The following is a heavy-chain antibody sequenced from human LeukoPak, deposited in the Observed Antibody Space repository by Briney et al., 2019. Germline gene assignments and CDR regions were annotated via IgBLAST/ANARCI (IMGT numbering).Heavy chain of an antibody. CDR3: ARDWSIPSLTGYYIDV. V-gene: IGHV3-74*03. D-gene: IGHD3-9*01. J-gene: IGHJ6*03. CDR2: ITSEGISS. Sequence: GGSLRLSCTGSTFALRNYWIHWVRQVPGKGLEWISRITSEGISSSYADSVKGRFTISRDNAKKTVYLQVSSLRAEDTAVYYCARDWSIPSLTGYYIDVWGNGTTVTVSS. CDR1: TFALRNYW.